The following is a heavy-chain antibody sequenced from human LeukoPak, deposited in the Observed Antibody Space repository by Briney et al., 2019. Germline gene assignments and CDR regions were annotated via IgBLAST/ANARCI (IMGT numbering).Heavy chain of an antibody. CDR1: GYTFTSYY. J-gene: IGHJ4*02. V-gene: IGHV1-2*02. CDR2: INPNSGGT. D-gene: IGHD7-27*01. Sequence: ASVKVSCKASGYTFTSYYMHWVRQAPGQGLEWMGWINPNSGGTNYAQKFQGRVTMTRDTSISTAYMELSRLRSDDTAVYYCARPNGEGLYFDYWGQGTLVTVSS. CDR3: ARPNGEGLYFDY.